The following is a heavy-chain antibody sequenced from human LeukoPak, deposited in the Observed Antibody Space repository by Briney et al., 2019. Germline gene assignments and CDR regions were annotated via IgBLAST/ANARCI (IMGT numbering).Heavy chain of an antibody. CDR2: INPNRGGT. Sequence: ASVKVSCKASGYTFTGHYMHWVRQAPGQGPEWMGWINPNRGGTNYAQKFQGRVTMTRDTSISTAHMELSGLRSDDTAVYYCARCSTPHWIFDAFDIWGQGTMVTVSS. D-gene: IGHD1-1*01. J-gene: IGHJ3*02. CDR1: GYTFTGHY. CDR3: ARCSTPHWIFDAFDI. V-gene: IGHV1-2*02.